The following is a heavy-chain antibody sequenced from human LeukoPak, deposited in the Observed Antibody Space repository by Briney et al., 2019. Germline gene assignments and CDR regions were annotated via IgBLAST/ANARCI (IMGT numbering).Heavy chain of an antibody. J-gene: IGHJ6*03. CDR3: ARPSFGSITGTRDYYYYMDV. D-gene: IGHD1-20*01. CDR2: IIPIFGTA. CDR1: GGTFSSYA. Sequence: ASVKVSCKASGGTFSSYAISWVRQAPGQGLEWMGGIIPIFGTANYAQKFQGRVTITTDESTSTAYMELSSLRSEDTAVYYCARPSFGSITGTRDYYYYMDVWGKGTTVTVSS. V-gene: IGHV1-69*05.